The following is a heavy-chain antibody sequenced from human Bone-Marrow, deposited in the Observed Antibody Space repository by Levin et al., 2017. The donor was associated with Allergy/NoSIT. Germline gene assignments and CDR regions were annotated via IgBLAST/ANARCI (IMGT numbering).Heavy chain of an antibody. Sequence: PGGSLRLSCAASGFTFSSYAMTWVRQAPGKGLEWVSTISDGGGRTYYADSVKGRFTLSRDNSKNTLFLRMNSLRADDTAVYYCAKATVGGTAEYNYGMDVWGQGTTVTVSS. D-gene: IGHD1-26*01. CDR1: GFTFSSYA. CDR3: AKATVGGTAEYNYGMDV. V-gene: IGHV3-23*01. CDR2: ISDGGGRT. J-gene: IGHJ6*02.